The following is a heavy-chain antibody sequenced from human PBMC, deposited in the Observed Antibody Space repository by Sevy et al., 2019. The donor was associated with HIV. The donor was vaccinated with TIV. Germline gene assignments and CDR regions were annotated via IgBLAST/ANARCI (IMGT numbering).Heavy chain of an antibody. Sequence: ASVKVSCKASGGTFSSYAISWVRQAPGQGLEWMGGIIPIFGTANYAQKFQGRVTITADESTSTAYMELSSLRSEDTAVYYFARVVGGGSHTDYYDSSGYYPRRYYYYGMDVWGQGTTVTVSS. CDR2: IIPIFGTA. J-gene: IGHJ6*02. CDR3: ARVVGGGSHTDYYDSSGYYPRRYYYYGMDV. D-gene: IGHD3-22*01. V-gene: IGHV1-69*13. CDR1: GGTFSSYA.